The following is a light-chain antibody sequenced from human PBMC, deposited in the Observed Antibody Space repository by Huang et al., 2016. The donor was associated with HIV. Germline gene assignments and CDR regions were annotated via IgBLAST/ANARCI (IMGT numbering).Light chain of an antibody. J-gene: IGKJ1*01. CDR3: QQYYSIPWT. Sequence: DIVMTQSPDSLAVSLGERATIDCKSSQSVLYSSNNKNYLAWYQQKLGQSPELLIYWASTREAGVPDRFSGSGSGTDFTLTISSLQAEDVAVYFCQQYYSIPWTFGQGTKVEVK. CDR1: QSVLYSSNNKNY. V-gene: IGKV4-1*01. CDR2: WAS.